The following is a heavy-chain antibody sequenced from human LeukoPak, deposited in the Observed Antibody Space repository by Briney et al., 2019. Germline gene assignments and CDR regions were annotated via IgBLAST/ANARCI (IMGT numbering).Heavy chain of an antibody. V-gene: IGHV3-74*01. CDR3: ATYSSLNRREFQF. J-gene: IGHJ1*01. Sequence: GGSLRLSCAASGFTFSSYWMHWVRQAPGKGLVWVARINTDGSRTNYADSVEGRFTISRDNAKNSLYLQMNSLRAEDTAVYYCATYSSLNRREFQFWGQGTLLTVSS. CDR2: INTDGSRT. CDR1: GFTFSSYW. D-gene: IGHD3-22*01.